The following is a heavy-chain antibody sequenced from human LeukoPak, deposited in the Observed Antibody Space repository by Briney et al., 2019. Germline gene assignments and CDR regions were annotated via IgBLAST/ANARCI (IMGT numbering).Heavy chain of an antibody. J-gene: IGHJ5*02. V-gene: IGHV4-31*03. Sequence: TSETLSLTCTVSGGSISSGAYYWSWIRQHPGKGLEWIGYIHYSGSTYYNPSLKSRVTISVDTSKKQFYLKVNSVTATDTAVYYCASSETVMRTWGQGTLVTVSS. CDR2: IHYSGST. CDR1: GGSISSGAYY. CDR3: ASSETVMRT. D-gene: IGHD3-16*01.